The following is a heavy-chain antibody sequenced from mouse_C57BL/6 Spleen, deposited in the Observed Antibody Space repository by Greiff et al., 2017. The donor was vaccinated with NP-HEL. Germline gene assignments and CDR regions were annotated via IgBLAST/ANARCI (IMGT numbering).Heavy chain of an antibody. J-gene: IGHJ2*01. CDR1: GFTFSSYA. D-gene: IGHD1-1*01. Sequence: EVKLVESGGGLVKPGGSLKLSCAASGFTFSSYAMSWVRQTPEKRLEWVATISDGGSYTYYPDNVKGRFTISRDNAKNNLYLQMSHLKSEDTAMYYCARDNPLYYYGSSYGRAFDYWGQGTTLTVSS. CDR2: ISDGGSYT. CDR3: ARDNPLYYYGSSYGRAFDY. V-gene: IGHV5-4*01.